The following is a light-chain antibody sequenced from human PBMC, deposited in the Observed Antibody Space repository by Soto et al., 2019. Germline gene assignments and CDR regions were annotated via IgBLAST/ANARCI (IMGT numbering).Light chain of an antibody. V-gene: IGKV3-20*01. CDR2: AAS. CDR3: QQYGSSPVT. CDR1: QSVSSY. J-gene: IGKJ1*01. Sequence: EVVLTQSPGTLSLSPGERATLSCRASQSVSSYLAWYQQKPGQAPRLLIYAASSRATGFPDRFSGSGSGTDFTLTISSLEPEDSAVYYCQQYGSSPVTFGQGTKVDIK.